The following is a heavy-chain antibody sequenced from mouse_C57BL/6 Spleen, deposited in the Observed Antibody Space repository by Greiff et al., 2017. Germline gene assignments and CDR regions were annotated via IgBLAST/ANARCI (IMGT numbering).Heavy chain of an antibody. CDR2: IYPGSGST. V-gene: IGHV1-55*01. CDR1: GYTFTSYW. CDR3: ARLRAYYGNWDAMDC. Sequence: QVQLQQPGAELVKPGASVKMSCKASGYTFTSYWITWVKQRPGQGLEWIGDIYPGSGSTNYNEKFKSKATLTVDTSSSTAYMQLSSLTSEDSAVYYCARLRAYYGNWDAMDCWGQGTSVTVSS. D-gene: IGHD2-10*01. J-gene: IGHJ4*01.